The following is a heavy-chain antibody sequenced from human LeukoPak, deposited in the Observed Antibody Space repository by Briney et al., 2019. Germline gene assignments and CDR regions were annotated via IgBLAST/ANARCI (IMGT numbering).Heavy chain of an antibody. J-gene: IGHJ5*02. D-gene: IGHD6-13*01. V-gene: IGHV1-69*06. CDR1: GGTFSSYA. CDR3: ARVTRIAAAFNWFDP. CDR2: IIPIFGTA. Sequence: SVKVSCKASGGTFSSYAISWVRQAPGQGLEWMGGIIPIFGTANYAQKFQGRVTITADKSTSTAYMELSSLRSEDTAVYYCARVTRIAAAFNWFDPWGQGTLVTISS.